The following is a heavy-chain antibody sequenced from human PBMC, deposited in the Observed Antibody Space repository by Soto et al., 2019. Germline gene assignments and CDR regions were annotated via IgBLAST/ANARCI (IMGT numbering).Heavy chain of an antibody. CDR1: GGSISSGGYS. CDR3: ARENVDTAMVPYFDY. Sequence: SETLSLTCAVSGGSISSGGYSWSWIRQPPGKGLEWIGYIYYSGSTYYNPSLKSRVTISVDTSKNQFSLKLSSVTAADTAVYYCARENVDTAMVPYFDYWGQGTLVTVSS. D-gene: IGHD5-18*01. V-gene: IGHV4-30-4*08. J-gene: IGHJ4*02. CDR2: IYYSGST.